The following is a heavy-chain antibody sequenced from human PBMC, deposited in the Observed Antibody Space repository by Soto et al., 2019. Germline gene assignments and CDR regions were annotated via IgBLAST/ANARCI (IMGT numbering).Heavy chain of an antibody. CDR1: GGSFSGYY. D-gene: IGHD2-8*01. V-gene: IGHV4-34*01. Sequence: QVQLQQWGAGLLKPSETLSLTCAVYGGSFSGYYWSWIRQPPGKGLEWIGEINHSGSTNYNPSLKSRVTISVDTSKNQFSLKLSSVTAADTAVYYCVRERMLSNPTFDYWGQGTLVTVSS. CDR3: VRERMLSNPTFDY. CDR2: INHSGST. J-gene: IGHJ4*02.